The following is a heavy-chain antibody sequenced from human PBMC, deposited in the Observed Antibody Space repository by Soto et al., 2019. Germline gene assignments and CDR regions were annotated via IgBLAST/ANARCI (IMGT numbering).Heavy chain of an antibody. D-gene: IGHD6-13*01. CDR1: GFTFNSHT. Sequence: GGSLRLSCTASGFTFNSHTMHWVRQAPGEGLEWVAVISYDGSYKFYADSVKGRVTISRDNAKNSLFLDMNSLTGEDTAVYYCARARVYATGPLDFWGQGTLVTVSS. CDR3: ARARVYATGPLDF. CDR2: ISYDGSYK. V-gene: IGHV3-30-3*01. J-gene: IGHJ4*02.